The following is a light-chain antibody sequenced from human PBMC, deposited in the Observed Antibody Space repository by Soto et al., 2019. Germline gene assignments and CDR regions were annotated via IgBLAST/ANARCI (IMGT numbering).Light chain of an antibody. V-gene: IGLV1-40*01. Sequence: QSVLTQPPSVSGAPGQRVTISCTGSSSNIGAGYDVHWYQQLPGTAPKLLIYGNSNRPSGVPDRFSGSKSGTSASLAITGLQAEDEDDDYCQSYDSSIRGCYVFGTGTKLTVL. CDR3: QSYDSSIRGCYV. CDR2: GNS. J-gene: IGLJ1*01. CDR1: SSNIGAGYD.